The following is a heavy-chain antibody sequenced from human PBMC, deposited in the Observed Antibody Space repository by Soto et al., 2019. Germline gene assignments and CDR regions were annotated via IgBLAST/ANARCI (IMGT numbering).Heavy chain of an antibody. Sequence: ASVKVSCKASGYTFTGYYLHWVRQAPGQGLEWMGWINPNSGGTKYAKKFQGRVTMTRDMSISTAYMELSRLRSDDTAVYYCAYLRGFTGYPGDWGQGTLVTVSS. D-gene: IGHD3-16*01. CDR1: GYTFTGYY. J-gene: IGHJ4*02. CDR3: AYLRGFTGYPGD. CDR2: INPNSGGT. V-gene: IGHV1-2*02.